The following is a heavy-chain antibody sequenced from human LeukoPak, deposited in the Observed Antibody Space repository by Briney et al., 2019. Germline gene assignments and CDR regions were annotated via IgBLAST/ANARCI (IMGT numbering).Heavy chain of an antibody. CDR3: VRREYYFDF. Sequence: GESLKISCKGPGYIFTSYWIGWVRQMPGKGLEWMGTIYPGDSDIKYSPSFQGQVTISADKSISTAYLQWSSLKASDTAIYYCVRREYYFDFWGQGTLVTVSS. V-gene: IGHV5-51*01. CDR2: IYPGDSDI. J-gene: IGHJ4*02. CDR1: GYIFTSYW.